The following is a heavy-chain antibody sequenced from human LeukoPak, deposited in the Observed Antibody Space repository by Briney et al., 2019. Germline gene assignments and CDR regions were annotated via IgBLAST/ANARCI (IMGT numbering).Heavy chain of an antibody. CDR2: IKDGSGAT. CDR3: TTDLSFRNVEMSFIRENTLDM. D-gene: IGHD5-24*01. CDR1: GFTFNIYW. Sequence: GGSLRLSCAASGFTFNIYWMTWVRQAPGKGLEWVGRIKDGSGATDYAAPVKGRFTIPRDDSKNTLYLQMSSLKTEDTAVYYCTTDLSFRNVEMSFIRENTLDMWGQGTMVTVSS. V-gene: IGHV3-15*01. J-gene: IGHJ3*02.